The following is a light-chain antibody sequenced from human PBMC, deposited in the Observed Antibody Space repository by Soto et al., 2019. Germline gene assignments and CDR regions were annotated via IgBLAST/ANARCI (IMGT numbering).Light chain of an antibody. CDR2: DAS. CDR3: QQYNNYWT. Sequence: DIQMTQSPSTLSASVGDRVTITCRASQSISSWLAWYQQKPGKAPKLLIYDASSLESGVPSRFSGSGSATEFTLTISSLQPEEFATYYCQQYNNYWTFGQGTKVDIK. CDR1: QSISSW. J-gene: IGKJ1*01. V-gene: IGKV1-5*01.